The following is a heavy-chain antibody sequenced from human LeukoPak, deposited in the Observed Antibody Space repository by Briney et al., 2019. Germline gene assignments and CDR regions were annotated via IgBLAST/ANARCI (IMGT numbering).Heavy chain of an antibody. CDR3: ARGNIVVVVAATENWFDP. Sequence: ASVKVSCKVSGYTLTELSMHWVRQAPGQGLEWMGWINPNSGGTKYAQKFQGRVTLTRDTSITTAYMELSRLRSDDTAVYYCARGNIVVVVAATENWFDPWGQGTLVTVSS. J-gene: IGHJ5*02. CDR2: INPNSGGT. CDR1: GYTLTELS. D-gene: IGHD2-15*01. V-gene: IGHV1-2*02.